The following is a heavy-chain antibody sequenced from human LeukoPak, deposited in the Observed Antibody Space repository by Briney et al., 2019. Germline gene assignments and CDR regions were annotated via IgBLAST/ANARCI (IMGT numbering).Heavy chain of an antibody. CDR2: IYYSGST. J-gene: IGHJ4*02. D-gene: IGHD1-14*01. Sequence: SETLSLTCTVSGGSISSGGYYWSWIRQHPGKGLEWTGYIYYSGSTYYNPSLKSRVTISVDTSKNQFSLKLSSVTAADTAVYYCARGDTNRGNFDSWGQGTLVTVSS. CDR1: GGSISSGGYY. V-gene: IGHV4-31*03. CDR3: ARGDTNRGNFDS.